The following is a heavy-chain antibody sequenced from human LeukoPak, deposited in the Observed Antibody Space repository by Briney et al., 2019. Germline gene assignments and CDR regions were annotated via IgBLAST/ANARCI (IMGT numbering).Heavy chain of an antibody. CDR1: GFTSSSYS. D-gene: IGHD5-18*01. Sequence: GGSLRLSCAASGFTSSSYSMNWVRQAPGKGLEWVSSISSSSSYIYYADSVKGRFTISRDNAKNSLYLQMNSLRAEDTAVYYCARDPQPVDTAMVPLYYYYMDVWGKGTTVTVSS. CDR2: ISSSSSYI. V-gene: IGHV3-21*01. CDR3: ARDPQPVDTAMVPLYYYYMDV. J-gene: IGHJ6*03.